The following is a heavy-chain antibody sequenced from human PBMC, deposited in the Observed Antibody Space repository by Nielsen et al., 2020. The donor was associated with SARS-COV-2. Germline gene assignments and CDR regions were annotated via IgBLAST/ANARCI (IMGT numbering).Heavy chain of an antibody. D-gene: IGHD3-22*01. J-gene: IGHJ5*02. V-gene: IGHV1-18*04. CDR3: ASSAPPSGFNWFDP. CDR1: GYTITKYG. Sequence: ASVKVSCKASGYTITKYGISWVRQAPGQGLEWMGWISGNSDSAKYVKKFLGRVIMTTDTSTSTAYLEVRSLRSDDTAVYYCASSAPPSGFNWFDPWGQGTLVTVSS. CDR2: ISGNSDSA.